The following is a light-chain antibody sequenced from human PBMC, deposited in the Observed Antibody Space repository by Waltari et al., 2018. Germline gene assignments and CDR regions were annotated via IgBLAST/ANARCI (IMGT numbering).Light chain of an antibody. V-gene: IGKV4-1*01. J-gene: IGKJ4*01. CDR3: QHYYSAPVT. CDR1: QSVLYSSNNKNY. CDR2: WAS. Sequence: DIVMTQSPDSLAVSLGERATINCKSSQSVLYSSNNKNYLAWYQLKPGQPPKLLISWASTRESGVPERFSGSGSGTDFALTISSLQAEDVAVYFCQHYYSAPVTFGGGTRVEIQ.